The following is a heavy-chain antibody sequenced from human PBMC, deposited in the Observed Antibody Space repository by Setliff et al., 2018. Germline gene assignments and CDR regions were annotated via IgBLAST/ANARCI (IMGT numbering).Heavy chain of an antibody. Sequence: GGSLRLSCVASGFSFSNYGMTWVRQAPGKGLEWISYISTSSGTRYYADSVKGRFTISRDNANQSLYLQMDSLRVEDTAVYYCARGYCGDSYSYLGSWGQGTLVTVSS. J-gene: IGHJ5*02. V-gene: IGHV3-48*01. D-gene: IGHD2-21*02. CDR2: ISTSSGTR. CDR3: ARGYCGDSYSYLGS. CDR1: GFSFSNYG.